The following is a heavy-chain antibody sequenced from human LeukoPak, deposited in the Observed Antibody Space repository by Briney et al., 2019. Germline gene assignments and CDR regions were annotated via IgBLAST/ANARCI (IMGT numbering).Heavy chain of an antibody. V-gene: IGHV3-21*01. Sequence: GGSLRLSCAASGFTFSSYSMNWVRQAPGKGLEWVSSISSSSSYIYYADSVKGRFTISRDNAKNSLYLQMNSLRAEDTAVYYCARPKRYSYGRGFVAFDIWGQGTMVTVSS. CDR1: GFTFSSYS. D-gene: IGHD5-18*01. CDR2: ISSSSSYI. J-gene: IGHJ3*02. CDR3: ARPKRYSYGRGFVAFDI.